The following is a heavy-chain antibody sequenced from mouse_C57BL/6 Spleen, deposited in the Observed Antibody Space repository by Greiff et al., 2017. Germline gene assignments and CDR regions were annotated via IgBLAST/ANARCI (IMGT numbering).Heavy chain of an antibody. Sequence: VQLQQPGAELVKPGASVKMSCKASGYTFTSYWITWVKQRPGQGLEWIGDIYPGSGSTNYNEKFKSKATLTVDTSSSTAYMQLSSLTSEDSAVYYCARSPPYYGSSLDYWGQGTTLTVSS. V-gene: IGHV1-55*01. CDR2: IYPGSGST. D-gene: IGHD1-1*01. CDR1: GYTFTSYW. J-gene: IGHJ2*01. CDR3: ARSPPYYGSSLDY.